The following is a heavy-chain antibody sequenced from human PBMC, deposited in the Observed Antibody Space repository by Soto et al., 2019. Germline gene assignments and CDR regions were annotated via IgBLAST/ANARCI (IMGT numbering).Heavy chain of an antibody. J-gene: IGHJ5*02. V-gene: IGHV5-10-1*01. D-gene: IGHD3-10*01. CDR3: ARRITRTLNWFDP. CDR1: GYSFTSYW. Sequence: PGESLKISCKGSGYSFTSYWISWVRQMPGKGLEWMGRIDPSDSYTNYSPSFQSHVTISADKSISTAYLQWSSLKASDTAMYYCARRITRTLNWFDPWGQGTLVTVSS. CDR2: IDPSDSYT.